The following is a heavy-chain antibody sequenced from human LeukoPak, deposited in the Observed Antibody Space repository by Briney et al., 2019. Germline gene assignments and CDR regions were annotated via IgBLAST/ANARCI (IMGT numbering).Heavy chain of an antibody. CDR3: ARQIRYSSSWYYSGLFDY. D-gene: IGHD6-13*01. Sequence: PSETLSLTCTVSGGSISSSSYYWGWIRQPPGKGLEWIGSLYYSGSTYYNPSLKSRVTISVDTSKNQFSLKLSSVTAADTAVYYCARQIRYSSSWYYSGLFDYWGQGTLVTVSS. V-gene: IGHV4-39*01. CDR1: GGSISSSSYY. CDR2: LYYSGST. J-gene: IGHJ4*02.